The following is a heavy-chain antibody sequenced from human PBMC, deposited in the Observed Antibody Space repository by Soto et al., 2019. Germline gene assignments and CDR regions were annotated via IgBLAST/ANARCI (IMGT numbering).Heavy chain of an antibody. Sequence: QVQLQESGPGLVKPSGTLSLTCAVSGGSVNNDKWWSWVRQPPGKGLEWIGEIHSSGITNYNPSLKSRASIFVDKFKNQFSVNLTSVTAAAPAVYFCAGQWSAGYGAFEPWGQGTLVTVSA. CDR2: IHSSGIT. CDR1: GGSVNNDKW. J-gene: IGHJ5*02. D-gene: IGHD6-13*01. CDR3: AGQWSAGYGAFEP. V-gene: IGHV4-4*02.